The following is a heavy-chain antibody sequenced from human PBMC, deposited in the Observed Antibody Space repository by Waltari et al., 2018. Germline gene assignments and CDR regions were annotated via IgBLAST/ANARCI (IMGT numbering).Heavy chain of an antibody. Sequence: QVQLQESGPGLVKPSQTLSLTCTVSGGSISSGSYYWSWIRQPAGKGLEWIGYIYYSGSTNYNPSLKSRVTISVDTSKNQFSLKLSSVTAADTAVYYCARVKGEDGENGMDVWGQGTTVTVSS. CDR3: ARVKGEDGENGMDV. V-gene: IGHV4-61*10. CDR2: IYYSGST. J-gene: IGHJ6*02. CDR1: GGSISSGSYY. D-gene: IGHD7-27*01.